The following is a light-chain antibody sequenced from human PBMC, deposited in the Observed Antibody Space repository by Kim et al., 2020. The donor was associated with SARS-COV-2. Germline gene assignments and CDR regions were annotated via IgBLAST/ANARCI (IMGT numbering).Light chain of an antibody. V-gene: IGLV3-19*01. J-gene: IGLJ2*01. Sequence: GQTGRITCQGDSLRSYYASWYQQKPGQAPGLVIYGKNNRHSGIQDRFSGSSSGNTASLTITGAQAEDEADYYCDSRDSSGNHLRVVFGGGTQLTVL. CDR2: GKN. CDR1: SLRSYY. CDR3: DSRDSSGNHLRVV.